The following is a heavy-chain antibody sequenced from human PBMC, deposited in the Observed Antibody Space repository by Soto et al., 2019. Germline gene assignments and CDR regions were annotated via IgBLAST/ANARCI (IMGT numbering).Heavy chain of an antibody. J-gene: IGHJ6*02. Sequence: LRLSCAASGFTVSSNYMSWVRQAPGKGLEWVSVIYSGGSTYYADSVKGRFTISRDNSKNTLYLQMNSLRAEDTAVYYCARGSGSSYYYYGMDVWGQGTTVNV. CDR1: GFTVSSNY. CDR2: IYSGGST. V-gene: IGHV3-53*01. D-gene: IGHD1-26*01. CDR3: ARGSGSSYYYYGMDV.